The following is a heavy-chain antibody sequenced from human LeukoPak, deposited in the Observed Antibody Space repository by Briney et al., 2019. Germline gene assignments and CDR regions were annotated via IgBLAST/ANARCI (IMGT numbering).Heavy chain of an antibody. D-gene: IGHD2-2*01. J-gene: IGHJ4*02. CDR3: ARHQSTYPFDY. CDR1: GGPISSSSYY. V-gene: IGHV4-39*01. CDR2: IYYSGST. Sequence: SETLSLTCTVSGGPISSSSYYWGWIRQPPGKGLEWVGSIYYSGSTYYNPSLKSRVTISADTFKNQFSLKLSSVTAADTADYYCARHQSTYPFDYWGQGTLVTVSS.